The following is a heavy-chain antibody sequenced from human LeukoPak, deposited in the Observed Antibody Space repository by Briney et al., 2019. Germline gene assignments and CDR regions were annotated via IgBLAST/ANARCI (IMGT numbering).Heavy chain of an antibody. D-gene: IGHD3-16*02. Sequence: ASVKVSCKASGYTFTSYDINWVRQATGQGLEWMGLMNPNSGNTGYAQKFQGRVTMTRNTSISTAYMELSSLRSEDTAVYYCARGRRVRLGELSFWGQGTLVTVSS. J-gene: IGHJ4*02. CDR2: MNPNSGNT. V-gene: IGHV1-8*01. CDR1: GYTFTSYD. CDR3: ARGRRVRLGELSF.